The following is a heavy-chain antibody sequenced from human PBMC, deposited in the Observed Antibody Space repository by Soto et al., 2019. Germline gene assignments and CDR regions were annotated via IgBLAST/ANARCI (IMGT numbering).Heavy chain of an antibody. V-gene: IGHV4-30-4*01. D-gene: IGHD3-3*01. CDR2: IYYSGST. Sequence: SETLSLTCTVSGGSISSGDYYWSWIRQPPGKGLEWIGYIYYSGSTYYNPSLKSRVTISVDTSKNQFSLKLSSVTAADTAVYYCASVRFLESYFDYWGQGTLVTVSS. J-gene: IGHJ4*02. CDR1: GGSISSGDYY. CDR3: ASVRFLESYFDY.